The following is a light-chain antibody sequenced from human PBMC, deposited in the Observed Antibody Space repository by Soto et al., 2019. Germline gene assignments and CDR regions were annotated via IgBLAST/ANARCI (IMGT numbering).Light chain of an antibody. CDR3: QQYDGSLPYT. CDR1: QTVRNSY. J-gene: IGKJ2*01. V-gene: IGKV3-20*01. Sequence: EIVLTQSPGTLSLSPGERATLSCRASQTVRNSYLAWYQQKPGQAPRLLIYGVSARATGIPDRFSGGGSGTDFTLTISRLEPEDFAVFYCQQYDGSLPYTFGQGTKLEIK. CDR2: GVS.